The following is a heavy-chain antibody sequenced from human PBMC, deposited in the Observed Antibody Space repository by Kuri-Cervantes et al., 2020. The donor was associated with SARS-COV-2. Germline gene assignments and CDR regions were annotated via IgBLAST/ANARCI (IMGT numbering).Heavy chain of an antibody. CDR1: GFTFSSYS. V-gene: IGHV3-21*01. J-gene: IGHJ2*01. CDR3: ARGIVVVPIHNWYFDL. Sequence: GESLKISCAASGFTFSSYSMNWVRQAPGKGLEWVSSISSSSSYIYYADPVKGRFTISRDNAKNSLYLQMNSLRAEDTAVYYCARGIVVVPIHNWYFDLWGRGTLVTVSS. D-gene: IGHD2-2*01. CDR2: ISSSSSYI.